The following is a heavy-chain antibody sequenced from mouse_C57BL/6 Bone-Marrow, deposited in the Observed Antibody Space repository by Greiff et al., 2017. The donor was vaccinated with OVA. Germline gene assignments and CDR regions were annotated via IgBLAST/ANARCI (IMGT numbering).Heavy chain of an antibody. CDR2: IDPETGGT. J-gene: IGHJ3*01. Sequence: QVQLQQSGAELVRPGASVTLSCKASGYTFTDYEMHWVKQTPVHGLEWIGAIDPETGGTAYNQKFKGQAILTADKSSSTAYMVLRSQTSEDSAVYYCTSYEGYYPAWFAYWGQGTLVTVSA. CDR3: TSYEGYYPAWFAY. V-gene: IGHV1-15*01. CDR1: GYTFTDYE. D-gene: IGHD2-3*01.